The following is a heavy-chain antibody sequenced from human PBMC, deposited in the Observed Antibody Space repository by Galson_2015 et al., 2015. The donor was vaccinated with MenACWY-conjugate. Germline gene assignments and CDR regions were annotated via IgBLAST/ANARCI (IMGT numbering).Heavy chain of an antibody. CDR2: TYYRSKWYN. CDR1: GDSVSSNSAA. D-gene: IGHD6-13*01. V-gene: IGHV6-1*01. CDR3: ARAGANSSSWWYYYYGMDV. Sequence: CAISGDSVSSNSAAWNWIRQSPSRGLEWLGRTYYRSKWYNDYAVSVKSRITINPDTSKNQFSLQLNSVTPEDTAVYYCARAGANSSSWWYYYYGMDVWGQGTTVTVSS. J-gene: IGHJ6*02.